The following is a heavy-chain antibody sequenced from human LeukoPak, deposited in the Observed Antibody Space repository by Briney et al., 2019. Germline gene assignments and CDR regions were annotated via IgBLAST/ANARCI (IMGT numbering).Heavy chain of an antibody. CDR2: FDPEDGET. Sequence: ASVKVSCKVSGYTLTELSMHWVLQAPGKGLEWMGGFDPEDGETIYAQKFQGRVTMTEDTSTDTAYMELSSLRSEDTAVYYCATDKLERRIFDYWGQGTLVTVSS. V-gene: IGHV1-24*01. CDR1: GYTLTELS. D-gene: IGHD1-1*01. J-gene: IGHJ4*02. CDR3: ATDKLERRIFDY.